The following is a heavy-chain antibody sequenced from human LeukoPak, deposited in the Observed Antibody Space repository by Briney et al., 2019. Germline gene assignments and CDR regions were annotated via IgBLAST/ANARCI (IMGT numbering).Heavy chain of an antibody. CDR2: IYYTGST. J-gene: IGHJ4*02. CDR1: GGSISAYY. Sequence: SETLSLTCTVSGGSISAYYWTWIRQPPGKGLEWIGFIYYTGSTNYNPSLKSRVTISVDTSKNQFSLKLSSVTAADTAVYYCAGMRITTPTVRTLDYWGQGTLVTVSS. D-gene: IGHD1-14*01. CDR3: AGMRITTPTVRTLDY. V-gene: IGHV4-59*01.